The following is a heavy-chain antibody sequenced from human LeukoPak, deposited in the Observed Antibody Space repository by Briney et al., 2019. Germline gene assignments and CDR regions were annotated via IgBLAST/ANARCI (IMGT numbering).Heavy chain of an antibody. CDR2: IKSKTDGGTT. CDR3: TTVRLLWFGELSTIDAFDI. D-gene: IGHD3-10*01. Sequence: PGGSLRLSCAASGFTFSNAWMSWVRQAPGKGLEWVGRIKSKTDGGTTDYAAPVKGRFTISRDDSKNTLYLQMNSLKTEDTAVYYCTTVRLLWFGELSTIDAFDIWGQGTMVTVSS. V-gene: IGHV3-15*01. J-gene: IGHJ3*02. CDR1: GFTFSNAW.